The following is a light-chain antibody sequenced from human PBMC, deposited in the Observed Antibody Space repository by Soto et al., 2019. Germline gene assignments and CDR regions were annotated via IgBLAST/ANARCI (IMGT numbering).Light chain of an antibody. CDR2: GAS. Sequence: EIVMTQSPATLSVSPGERATLSCRASQSVNINLAWYQQKPGQAPRLLIFGASSRANGIPARFSGSGSGTEFTLTISNLQPDDFATYYCQQSSTYSWTFGQGTKVDIK. V-gene: IGKV3-15*01. CDR3: QQSSTYSWT. CDR1: QSVNIN. J-gene: IGKJ1*01.